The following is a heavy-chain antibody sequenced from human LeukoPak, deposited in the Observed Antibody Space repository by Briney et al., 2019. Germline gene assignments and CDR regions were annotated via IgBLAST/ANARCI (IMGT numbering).Heavy chain of an antibody. CDR1: GDSVSSNSAA. V-gene: IGHV6-1*01. J-gene: IGHJ6*02. CDR2: TYYRSKWYN. D-gene: IGHD3-10*01. Sequence: PSQTLSLTCAISGDSVSSNSAAWNWIRQSPSRGLECLGRTYYRSKWYNDYAVSVKSRITINPDTFKNQFSLQLNSVTPEDTAVYYCARGRMVRGVIKGIHYYYGMDVWGQGTTVTVSS. CDR3: ARGRMVRGVIKGIHYYYGMDV.